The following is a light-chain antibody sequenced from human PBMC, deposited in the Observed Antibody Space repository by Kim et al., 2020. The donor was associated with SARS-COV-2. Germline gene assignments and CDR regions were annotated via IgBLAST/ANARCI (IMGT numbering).Light chain of an antibody. CDR1: QDISNY. V-gene: IGKV1-33*01. J-gene: IGKJ5*01. Sequence: DIQMTQSPSSLSASVGDRVTITCQASQDISNYLNWYQQKPGKAPKLLIYDASNLETGVPSRFSGSGSGTDFTFTISSLQPEDIATYYCKQYDKLPITFGQGTRLEIK. CDR3: KQYDKLPIT. CDR2: DAS.